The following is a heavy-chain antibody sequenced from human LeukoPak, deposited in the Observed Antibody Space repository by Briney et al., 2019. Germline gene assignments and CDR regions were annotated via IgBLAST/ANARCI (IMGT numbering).Heavy chain of an antibody. Sequence: SVKVSCKASGGTFSSYAISWVRQAPGQGLESMGRIIPILGIANYAQKFQGRVTITADKSTSTAYMELSSLRSEDTAVYYCASPYCSSTSCYALNYYYYGMDVWGQGTTVTVSS. CDR3: ASPYCSSTSCYALNYYYYGMDV. J-gene: IGHJ6*02. V-gene: IGHV1-69*04. CDR1: GGTFSSYA. CDR2: IIPILGIA. D-gene: IGHD2-2*01.